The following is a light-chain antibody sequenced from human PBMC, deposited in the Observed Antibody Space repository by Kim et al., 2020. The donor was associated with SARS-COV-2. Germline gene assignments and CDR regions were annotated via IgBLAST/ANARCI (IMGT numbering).Light chain of an antibody. Sequence: EIVLTQSPGTLSLSPGERATLSCRASQSVSSSYLAWYQQKPGQAPRLLIYGASSRATGIPDRFSGSGSETDFTLTISRLEPEDFAVYYCQQHDDWPLTFGEGTKVDIK. CDR3: QQHDDWPLT. J-gene: IGKJ4*01. V-gene: IGKV3-20*01. CDR2: GAS. CDR1: QSVSSSY.